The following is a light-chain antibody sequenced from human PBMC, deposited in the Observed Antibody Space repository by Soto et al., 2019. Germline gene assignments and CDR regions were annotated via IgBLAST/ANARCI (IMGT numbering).Light chain of an antibody. Sequence: QSALTQPHSVSGSPGQSVTIACTGTSSDVGAYNYVSWYQQHPGKAPKFMIYAVTRRPSGVPDRFSGSKSGNTASLTISGLQAEDEADYYCCSYAGRYTWVFGGGPKLT. CDR1: SSDVGAYNY. J-gene: IGLJ3*02. CDR2: AVT. CDR3: CSYAGRYTWV. V-gene: IGLV2-11*01.